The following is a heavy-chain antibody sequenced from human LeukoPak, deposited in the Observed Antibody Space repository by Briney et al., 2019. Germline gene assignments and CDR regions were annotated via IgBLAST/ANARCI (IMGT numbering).Heavy chain of an antibody. D-gene: IGHD1-26*01. CDR1: VFTFSFYS. CDR3: ARDIGGSYSAIDY. Sequence: PGGSLRLSCEGPVFTFSFYSLNWVRQAPGRGLEWVSFISGSGTDIFYADSVKGRFTISRDNAKNSVSLQMDSLRGDDTAVYYCARDIGGSYSAIDYWGQGTLVTVSS. J-gene: IGHJ4*02. CDR2: ISGSGTDI. V-gene: IGHV3-21*05.